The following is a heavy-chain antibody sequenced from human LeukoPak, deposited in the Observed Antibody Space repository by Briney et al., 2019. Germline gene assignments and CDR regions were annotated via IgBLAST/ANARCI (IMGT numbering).Heavy chain of an antibody. V-gene: IGHV3-33*01. CDR2: IWYDGSNK. CDR3: ARDRLGDDYTHYFDY. D-gene: IGHD5-24*01. CDR1: GFTFSSYG. Sequence: GGSLRLSCAASGFTFSSYGMHWVRQAPGKGLEWVAVIWYDGSNKCYADSVKGRFTISRDNSKNTLYLQMNSLRAEDTAVYYCARDRLGDDYTHYFDYWGQGTLVTVSS. J-gene: IGHJ4*02.